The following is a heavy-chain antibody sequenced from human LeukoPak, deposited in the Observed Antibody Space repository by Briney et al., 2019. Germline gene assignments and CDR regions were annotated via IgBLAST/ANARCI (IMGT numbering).Heavy chain of an antibody. V-gene: IGHV3-66*02. J-gene: IGHJ4*02. CDR1: GFTVNSNY. Sequence: PGGSLRLSCAASGFTVNSNYITWVRQAPGRGLEWVSVIHTGGSTYYADSVKGRFTISRDNSKNTLYLQMNSLRPEDTAIYYCARGTFDYWGQGTLVTVSS. CDR2: IHTGGST. CDR3: ARGTFDY.